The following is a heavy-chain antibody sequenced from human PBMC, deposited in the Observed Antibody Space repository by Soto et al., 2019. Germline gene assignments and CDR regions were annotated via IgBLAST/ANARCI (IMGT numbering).Heavy chain of an antibody. CDR3: ARQRSAWYELNF. CDR1: GGSISSSGFS. Sequence: PSETLSLTCSVSGGSISSSGFSWGWIRQPPGKGLEWIGNINYSGNTYYAPSLKSRVTISVDTSKNQFSLNLISVTAADTAVYYCARQRSAWYELNFWGQGTLVTV. J-gene: IGHJ4*02. D-gene: IGHD6-19*01. V-gene: IGHV4-39*01. CDR2: INYSGNT.